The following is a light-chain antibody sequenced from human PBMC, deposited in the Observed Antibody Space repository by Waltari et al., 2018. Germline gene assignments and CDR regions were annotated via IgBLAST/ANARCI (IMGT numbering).Light chain of an antibody. CDR2: DTS. Sequence: QAVVTQEHSLTVSPGGTVTLTCDARTRAVPSGHYPYSFHQKRGQGPRTLIYDTSNKDSWTPARFSGSLLGGKAALTLSGAQPEDEAEYYCLLSYSGPWVFGGGTKLTVL. V-gene: IGLV7-46*01. CDR1: TRAVPSGHY. CDR3: LLSYSGPWV. J-gene: IGLJ3*02.